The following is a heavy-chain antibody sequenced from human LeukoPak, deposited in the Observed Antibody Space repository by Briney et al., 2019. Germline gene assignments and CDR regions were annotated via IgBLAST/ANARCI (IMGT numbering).Heavy chain of an antibody. CDR3: ARAEYSSSLLGSASCFDC. Sequence: GGSLRLSCAASGFTFSSYWMNWVRQAPGKGLEWVANIKEDGSAKFYVDPVKGRFTISRDNAKNSLYLQLNSLRAEDTAVYYCARAEYSSSLLGSASCFDCWGQGTLVTVSS. V-gene: IGHV3-7*01. J-gene: IGHJ4*02. CDR1: GFTFSSYW. D-gene: IGHD2-2*01. CDR2: IKEDGSAK.